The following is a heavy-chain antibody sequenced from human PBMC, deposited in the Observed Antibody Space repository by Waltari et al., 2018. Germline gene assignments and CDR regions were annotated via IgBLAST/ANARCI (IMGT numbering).Heavy chain of an antibody. D-gene: IGHD4-17*01. Sequence: QVQLVQSGAEVKKPGASVKVSCKASGYTFTAYYIHWVRQAPGQGLGWMVWINPNSGGTNYAQKCQGRVTMTRDTSIITAYMELSRLRSDDTAVFYCARDGQYGDYGYYFDSWGQGTLVAVSS. CDR3: ARDGQYGDYGYYFDS. CDR1: GYTFTAYY. J-gene: IGHJ4*02. CDR2: INPNSGGT. V-gene: IGHV1-2*02.